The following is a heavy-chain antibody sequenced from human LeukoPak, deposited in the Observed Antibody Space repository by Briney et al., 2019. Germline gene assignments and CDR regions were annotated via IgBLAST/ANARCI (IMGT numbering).Heavy chain of an antibody. CDR3: AREPVAAAAPYGWFDP. D-gene: IGHD6-13*01. V-gene: IGHV1-69*05. Sequence: SVKVPCKASGGTFSSYAISWVRQAPGQGLEWMGGIIPIFGTANYAQKFQGRVTITTDESTSTAYMELSSLRSEYTAVYYCAREPVAAAAPYGWFDPWGQGTLVTVSS. CDR2: IIPIFGTA. J-gene: IGHJ5*02. CDR1: GGTFSSYA.